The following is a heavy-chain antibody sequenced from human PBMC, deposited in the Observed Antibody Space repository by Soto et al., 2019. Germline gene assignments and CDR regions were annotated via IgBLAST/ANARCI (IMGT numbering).Heavy chain of an antibody. V-gene: IGHV3-30-3*01. CDR3: ARDPTYDSSAYYLDY. CDR2: ISYDGSNK. D-gene: IGHD3-22*01. J-gene: IGHJ4*02. CDR1: GFTFSSYA. Sequence: PGGSLRLSCAASGFTFSSYAMHWVRQAPGKGLEWVAVISYDGSNKYDADSVKGRFTISRDNSKNTLYLQMNSLRAEDTAVYYCARDPTYDSSAYYLDYWGQGTLVTVSS.